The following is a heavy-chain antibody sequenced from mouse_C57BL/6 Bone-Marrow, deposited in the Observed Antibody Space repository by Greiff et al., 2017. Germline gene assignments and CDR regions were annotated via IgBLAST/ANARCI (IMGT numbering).Heavy chain of an antibody. CDR1: GYTFTSYW. J-gene: IGHJ3*01. D-gene: IGHD2-3*01. Sequence: QVQLQQPGAELVRPGTSVKLSCKASGYTFTSYWMHWVKQRPGQGLEWIGVIDPSDSYTNYNQKFKGKATLTVATSSSTAYMQLSSLTSESSAVYYLARSWDGYNLAWFAYWGQGTLVTVSA. CDR3: ARSWDGYNLAWFAY. V-gene: IGHV1-59*01. CDR2: IDPSDSYT.